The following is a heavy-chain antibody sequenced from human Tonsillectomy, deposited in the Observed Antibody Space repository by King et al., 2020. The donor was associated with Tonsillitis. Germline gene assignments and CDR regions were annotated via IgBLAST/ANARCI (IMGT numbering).Heavy chain of an antibody. CDR2: IYHSGST. CDR3: ARAWTVTTRGIAY. CDR1: GYSISSGYY. Sequence: QLQESGPGLVKPSETLSLTCTVSGYSISSGYYWGWIRQPPGKGLEWIGSIYHSGSTYYNPSLKSRVTISVDTSKNQFSLKLSSVTAADTAMYYCARAWTVTTRGIAYWGQGTLVTVSS. J-gene: IGHJ4*02. D-gene: IGHD4-17*01. V-gene: IGHV4-38-2*02.